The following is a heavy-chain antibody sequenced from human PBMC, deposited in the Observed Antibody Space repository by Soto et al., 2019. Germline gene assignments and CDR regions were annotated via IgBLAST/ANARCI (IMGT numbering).Heavy chain of an antibody. CDR2: VRGNSYGA. CDR1: VFMFENYA. CDR3: AKGKSENGVDWLDP. Sequence: GGSLRLSCAASVFMFENYAMIWVRQAPGKGLEWVATVRGNSYGAYYADSVRGRFIISRDNSKNTMSLRLNSLRDDDTAIYYCAKGKSENGVDWLDPWGPGTLVTVSS. D-gene: IGHD2-8*01. V-gene: IGHV3-23*01. J-gene: IGHJ5*02.